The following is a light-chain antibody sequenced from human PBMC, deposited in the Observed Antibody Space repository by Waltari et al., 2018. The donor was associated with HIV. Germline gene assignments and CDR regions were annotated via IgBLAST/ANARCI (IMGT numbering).Light chain of an antibody. CDR2: KAS. J-gene: IGKJ1*01. CDR3: QQYNSYPWT. Sequence: DVQMTQSPSSLSASVGDRITITCRASQPISTWLAWYQQKPGKAPDLLIYKASSLHDGVPSRFGGRASGTEFTLTISNLQPDDFATYYCQQYNSYPWTFGQGTKVEMK. V-gene: IGKV1-5*03. CDR1: QPISTW.